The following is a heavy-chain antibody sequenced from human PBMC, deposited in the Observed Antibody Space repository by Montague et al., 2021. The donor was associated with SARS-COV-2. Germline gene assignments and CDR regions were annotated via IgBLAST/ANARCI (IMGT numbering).Heavy chain of an antibody. CDR1: GGSFSGYY. Sequence: SETLSLTCAVYGGSFSGYYWCWIRQPPGKGLEWIGEIYHSGSTNYNPSLKSRVTISVDTSKNQFPLRLSSVTAADTAVYYCARDRGVQYQLRKPFYFDYWGQGTLVTVSS. J-gene: IGHJ4*02. CDR2: IYHSGST. CDR3: ARDRGVQYQLRKPFYFDY. V-gene: IGHV4-34*01. D-gene: IGHD2-2*01.